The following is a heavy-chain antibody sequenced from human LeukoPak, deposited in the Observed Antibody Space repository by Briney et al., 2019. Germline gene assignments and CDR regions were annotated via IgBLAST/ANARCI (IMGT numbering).Heavy chain of an antibody. D-gene: IGHD3-3*01. CDR3: ATSLLRFLEWSRNGLDY. CDR2: ISGSGGST. CDR1: GFTFSSYA. Sequence: GGSLRLSCAASGFTFSSYAMSWVCQAPGKGLEWVSAISGSGGSTYYADSVKGRFTISRDNSKNTLYLQMNSLRAEDTAVYYCATSLLRFLEWSRNGLDYWGQGTLVTISS. J-gene: IGHJ4*02. V-gene: IGHV3-23*01.